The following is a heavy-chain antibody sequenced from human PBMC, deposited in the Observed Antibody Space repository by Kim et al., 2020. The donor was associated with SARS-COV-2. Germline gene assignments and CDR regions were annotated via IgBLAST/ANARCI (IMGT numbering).Heavy chain of an antibody. V-gene: IGHV4-31*03. CDR3: ARGGNLRYFDWSPYNYGMDV. J-gene: IGHJ6*02. D-gene: IGHD3-9*01. CDR1: GGSISSGGYY. Sequence: SETLSLTCTVSGGSISSGGYYWSWIRQHPGKGLEWIGYIYYSGSTYYNPSLKSRVTISVDTSKNQFSLKLSSVTAADTAVYYCARGGNLRYFDWSPYNYGMDVWGQGTTVTVSS. CDR2: IYYSGST.